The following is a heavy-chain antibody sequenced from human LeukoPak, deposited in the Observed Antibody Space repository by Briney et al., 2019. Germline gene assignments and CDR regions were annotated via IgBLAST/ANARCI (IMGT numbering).Heavy chain of an antibody. CDR2: IYHSGSN. CDR1: GGSITSSNW. CDR3: ARDPYCTGGGCYHRFAY. V-gene: IGHV4-4*02. Sequence: PSATLSLTCAVSGGSITSSNWWRWGRQPPGKGLEWIGEIYHSGSNNYNPSLKSRVTLSVDTSPKQFSLKLSSVTAAQTAVYFCARDPYCTGGGCYHRFAYWGQRNPVTVSS. J-gene: IGHJ4*02. D-gene: IGHD2-15*01.